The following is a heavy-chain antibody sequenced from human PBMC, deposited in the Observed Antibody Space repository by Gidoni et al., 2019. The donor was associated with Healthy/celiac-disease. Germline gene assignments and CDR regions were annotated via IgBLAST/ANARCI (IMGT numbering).Heavy chain of an antibody. Sequence: QVQLQQWGAGLLKPSETLSLTCAVYGGSFSGYYWSWIRQPPGKGLEWIGEINHSGSTNYNPSLKSRVTISVDTSKNQFSLKLSSVTAADTAVYYCARIRIQLWYRGPFDYWGQGTLVTVSS. CDR2: INHSGST. V-gene: IGHV4-34*01. D-gene: IGHD5-18*01. CDR3: ARIRIQLWYRGPFDY. J-gene: IGHJ4*02. CDR1: GGSFSGYY.